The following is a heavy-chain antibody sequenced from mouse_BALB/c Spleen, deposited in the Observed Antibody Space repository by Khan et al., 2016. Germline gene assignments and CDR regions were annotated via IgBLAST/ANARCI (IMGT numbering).Heavy chain of an antibody. CDR1: GYSITSDYA. CDR2: IRYSVST. J-gene: IGHJ1*01. V-gene: IGHV3-2*02. D-gene: IGHD1-2*01. Sequence: EVQLQESGPGLVKPSQSLSLTCTVTGYSITSDYAWNWIRQFPGNKLEWMGYIRYSVSTTYNPSLKSRISITRDTSKKQFFLQLYSVTTEDTATYYCTSSPTATRYFDVWGAGTTVTVSS. CDR3: TSSPTATRYFDV.